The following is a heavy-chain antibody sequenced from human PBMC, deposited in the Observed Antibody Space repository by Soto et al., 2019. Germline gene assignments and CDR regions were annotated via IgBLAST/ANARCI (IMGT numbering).Heavy chain of an antibody. D-gene: IGHD4-4*01. J-gene: IGHJ5*02. CDR3: ARDVIAPPNYFDP. Sequence: ASVKVSCKASGFTFTDYYLHWVRQAPGQGLEWLGWINPNSGGTNYAQKFQGRVTMTRDTSISTAYMELSRLTSDDTAVYYCARDVIAPPNYFDPWGQGTLVTVAS. V-gene: IGHV1-2*02. CDR1: GFTFTDYY. CDR2: INPNSGGT.